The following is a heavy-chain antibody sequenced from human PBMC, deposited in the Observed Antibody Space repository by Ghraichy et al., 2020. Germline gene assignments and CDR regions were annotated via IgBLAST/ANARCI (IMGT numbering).Heavy chain of an antibody. CDR3: ARDHPSFGETAYYYYYMDA. D-gene: IGHD3-10*01. V-gene: IGHV3-33*01. Sequence: GGSLRLSCAASGFTFSTYGMHWVRQAPGKGLEWLAVIWYDGNNKYYADSVKGRFTISRDNSKNTLYLQMNSLRAEDTAVYYCARDHPSFGETAYYYYYMDAWGKGTTVTVSS. J-gene: IGHJ6*03. CDR2: IWYDGNNK. CDR1: GFTFSTYG.